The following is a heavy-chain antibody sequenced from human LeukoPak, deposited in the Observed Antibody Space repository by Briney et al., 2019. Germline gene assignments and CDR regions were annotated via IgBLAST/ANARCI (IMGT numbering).Heavy chain of an antibody. CDR3: ARDTPGGYDFWWFDP. D-gene: IGHD5-12*01. V-gene: IGHV4-61*01. CDR2: NSYFGSA. CDR1: GGFVSSNSNY. J-gene: IGHJ5*02. Sequence: SETLSLTCTVSGGFVSSNSNYWSWIRQPPGKGLEWIGYNSYFGSASYNPSLKSRVTISVDTSKNQFSLKLSSVTAADTAVYYCARDTPGGYDFWWFDPWGQGTLVTVSS.